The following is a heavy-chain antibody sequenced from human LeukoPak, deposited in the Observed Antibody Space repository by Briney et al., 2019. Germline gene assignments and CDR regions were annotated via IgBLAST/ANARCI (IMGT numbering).Heavy chain of an antibody. CDR2: ISGSGGST. CDR1: GFTFSSYA. CDR3: AKDSAPVYSYGSDY. Sequence: PGGSLRLSCAASGFTFSSYAMSWVRQAPGKGLEWVSAISGSGGSTYYADSVKGRFTISRDNSKNTLYLQMNSLRAEDTAVYYCAKDSAPVYSYGSDYWGQGTLVTVSS. D-gene: IGHD5-18*01. V-gene: IGHV3-23*01. J-gene: IGHJ4*02.